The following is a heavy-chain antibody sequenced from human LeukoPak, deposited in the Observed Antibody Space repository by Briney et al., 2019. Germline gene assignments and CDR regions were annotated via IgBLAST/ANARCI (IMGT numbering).Heavy chain of an antibody. CDR3: VRIPNSAGFPNWFDP. CDR1: GFTFSTST. V-gene: IGHV3-21*01. D-gene: IGHD6-19*01. Sequence: SGGSLRLSCAASGFTFSTSTMNWVRQAPGEGLEWVSSISSSNDYIYYADSVKGRFAISRDNAKNSLYLQMNSLRAEDTAVYYCVRIPNSAGFPNWFDPWGQGTPGHRLL. CDR2: ISSSNDYI. J-gene: IGHJ5*02.